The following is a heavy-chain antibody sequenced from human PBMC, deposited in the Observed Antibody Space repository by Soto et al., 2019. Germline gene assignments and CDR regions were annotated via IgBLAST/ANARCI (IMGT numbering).Heavy chain of an antibody. V-gene: IGHV3-13*01. CDR3: ASGGSSWYYYYGMEV. D-gene: IGHD6-13*01. CDR2: IGTAGDT. Sequence: SLGLSCAVYGFTFSSYDMHWVRQATGKGLEWVSAIGTAGDTYYPGSVKGRFTISRENAKNSLYLQMNRLRAGDTAVYYCASGGSSWYYYYGMEVWGQGTTVTVSS. J-gene: IGHJ6*02. CDR1: GFTFSSYD.